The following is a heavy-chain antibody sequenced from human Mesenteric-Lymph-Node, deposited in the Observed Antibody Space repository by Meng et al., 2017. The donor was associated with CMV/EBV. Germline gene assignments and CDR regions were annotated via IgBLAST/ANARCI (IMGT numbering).Heavy chain of an antibody. CDR3: ARAPAWSSSSYDN. CDR1: GDSINSYY. CDR2: IFYSGTT. Sequence: CTVSGDSINSYYWSWTRQPPGKGPEWIGYIFYSGTTNHNPSLKSRVTISVDTSKNQFSLKLNSVTAADTAVYYCARAPAWSSSSYDNWGQGTLVTVSS. D-gene: IGHD6-13*01. V-gene: IGHV4-59*12. J-gene: IGHJ4*02.